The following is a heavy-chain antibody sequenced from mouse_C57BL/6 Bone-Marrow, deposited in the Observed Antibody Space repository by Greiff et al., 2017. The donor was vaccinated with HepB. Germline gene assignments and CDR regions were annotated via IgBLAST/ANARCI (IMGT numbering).Heavy chain of an antibody. V-gene: IGHV1-64*01. J-gene: IGHJ2*01. Sequence: VQLQQPGAELVKPGASVKLSCKASGYTFTSYWMHWVKQRPGQGLEWIGMIHPNSGSTNYNEKFKSKATLTVDKSSSTAYMKLSSLTSEDSAVYYCARDGDGYYFDYWGRGTTLTVSS. CDR2: IHPNSGST. D-gene: IGHD2-3*01. CDR3: ARDGDGYYFDY. CDR1: GYTFTSYW.